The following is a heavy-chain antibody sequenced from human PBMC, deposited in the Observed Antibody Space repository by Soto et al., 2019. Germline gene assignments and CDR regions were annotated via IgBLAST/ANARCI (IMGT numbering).Heavy chain of an antibody. CDR2: IKQDGSEK. D-gene: IGHD3-3*01. V-gene: IGHV3-7*01. Sequence: GGSLRLSCAASGFTFSSYRMSWVRQAPGKGLEWVANIKQDGSEKYYVDSVKGRFTISRDNAKNSLYLQMNSLRAEDTAVYYCARDAITIFGVVNSGNDYWGQGTLVTVSS. CDR1: GFTFSSYR. CDR3: ARDAITIFGVVNSGNDY. J-gene: IGHJ4*02.